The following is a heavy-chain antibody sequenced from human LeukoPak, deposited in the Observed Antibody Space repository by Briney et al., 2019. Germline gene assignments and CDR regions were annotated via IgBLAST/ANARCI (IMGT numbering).Heavy chain of an antibody. D-gene: IGHD3-9*01. CDR1: GGTFSSYG. CDR2: IIPILGIA. V-gene: IGHV1-69*04. J-gene: IGHJ4*02. Sequence: GASVKASCKASGGTFSSYGISWVRQAPGQGLEWMGRIIPILGIANYAQKFQGRVTITADKSTSTAYMELSSLRSEDTAVYYCARDQGLRYFDWLDDYWGQGTLVTVSS. CDR3: ARDQGLRYFDWLDDY.